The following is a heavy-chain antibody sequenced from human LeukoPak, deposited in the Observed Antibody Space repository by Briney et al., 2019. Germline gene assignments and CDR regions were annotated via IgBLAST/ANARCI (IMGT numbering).Heavy chain of an antibody. Sequence: SETLSLTCTVSGGSVSSGSYYWIWIRQPPGKGLEWIGYLHDSGRTNYSPSLKSRVTISVDTSKSQFSLKLSSVTAADTAIYYCARNIVGPRQVDYWGQGTLVTVSS. CDR1: GGSVSSGSYY. CDR3: ARNIVGPRQVDY. CDR2: LHDSGRT. D-gene: IGHD1-26*01. J-gene: IGHJ4*02. V-gene: IGHV4-61*01.